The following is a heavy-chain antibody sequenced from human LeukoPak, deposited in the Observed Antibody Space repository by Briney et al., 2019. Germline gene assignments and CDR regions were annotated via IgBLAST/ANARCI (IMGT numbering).Heavy chain of an antibody. V-gene: IGHV3-7*04. CDR3: ARADYDFWSGYFVAFDY. CDR2: TKQDGSEK. CDR1: GFTFRTFW. J-gene: IGHJ4*02. D-gene: IGHD3-3*01. Sequence: GGSLRLSCAASGFTFRTFWMSWVRQAPGKGLEWVANTKQDGSEKDYVDSVKGRFTISRDNAKNSLYLQMNSLRAEDTAVYYCARADYDFWSGYFVAFDYWGQGTLATVSS.